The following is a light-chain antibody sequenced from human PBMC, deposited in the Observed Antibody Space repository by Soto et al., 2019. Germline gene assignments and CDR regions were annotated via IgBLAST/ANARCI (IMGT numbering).Light chain of an antibody. V-gene: IGKV3-20*01. Sequence: EILFTQSPGTLSLSPGERATLSCRASQSVSSSYLAWYQQKPGQAPRLLIYGASSRATGIPDRFSGSGYGTDFTLTISRLEPEDFAVYYCQQYGSSPTWTFGQGTKV. CDR1: QSVSSSY. CDR2: GAS. J-gene: IGKJ1*01. CDR3: QQYGSSPTWT.